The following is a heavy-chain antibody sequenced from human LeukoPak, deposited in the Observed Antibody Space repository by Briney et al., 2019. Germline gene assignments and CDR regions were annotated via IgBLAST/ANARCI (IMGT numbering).Heavy chain of an antibody. CDR3: ARRVVVVAANPALRLGELSLIDY. V-gene: IGHV4-39*01. Sequence: PSETLSLTCTVSGGSISSSSYYWGWIRQPPGKGLEWIGSIYYSGSTYYNPSLKSRVTISVDTSKNQFSLKLSSVTAADTAVYYCARRVVVVAANPALRLGELSLIDYWGQGTLVTVSS. CDR2: IYYSGST. D-gene: IGHD3-16*02. J-gene: IGHJ4*02. CDR1: GGSISSSSYY.